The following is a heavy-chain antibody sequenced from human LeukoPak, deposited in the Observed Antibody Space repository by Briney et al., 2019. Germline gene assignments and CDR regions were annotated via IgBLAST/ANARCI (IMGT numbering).Heavy chain of an antibody. J-gene: IGHJ5*02. CDR1: GFTFDDYG. V-gene: IGHV3-20*04. D-gene: IGHD3-3*01. CDR2: INWNGGST. Sequence: RPGGFLRLSCAASGFTFDDYGMSWVRQAPGKGLEWVSGINWNGGSTGYADSVKGRFTISRDNAKNSLYLQMNSLRAEDTALYYCARDHYDFWSGYYTHNWFDPWGQGTLVTVSS. CDR3: ARDHYDFWSGYYTHNWFDP.